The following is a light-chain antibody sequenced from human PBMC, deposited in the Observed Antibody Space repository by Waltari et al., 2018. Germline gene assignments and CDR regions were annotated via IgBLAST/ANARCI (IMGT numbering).Light chain of an antibody. Sequence: DIQMTQSPSTLSASVGDRVTITCRASQSLSSWLAWYQPKPGKAPKLLIYDASSLESGVPSRFSGSGSGTEFTLTISSLQPDDFATYYCQQYNSDSQNFGQGTKVEIK. CDR3: QQYNSDSQN. V-gene: IGKV1-5*01. CDR1: QSLSSW. CDR2: DAS. J-gene: IGKJ1*01.